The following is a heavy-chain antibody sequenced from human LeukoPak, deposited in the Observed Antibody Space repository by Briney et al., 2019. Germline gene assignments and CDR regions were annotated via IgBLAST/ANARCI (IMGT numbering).Heavy chain of an antibody. J-gene: IGHJ4*02. CDR3: VRHGLGSSWFGFDY. V-gene: IGHV5-51*01. CDR2: IYPGDSDP. Sequence: GESLKISCKGSGYTFTTCWIGWVRQMPGKGLEWMGIIYPGDSDPRYSPSFQGQVTISADTSISTAYVQWSSLKASDSAMYYCVRHGLGSSWFGFDYWGQGTLVTVSS. CDR1: GYTFTTCW. D-gene: IGHD6-13*01.